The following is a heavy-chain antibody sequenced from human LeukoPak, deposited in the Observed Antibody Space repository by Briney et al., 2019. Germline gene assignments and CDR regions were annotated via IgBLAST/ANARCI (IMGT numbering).Heavy chain of an antibody. CDR2: IIPILGIA. D-gene: IGHD3-22*01. V-gene: IGHV1-69*04. CDR1: GGTFSSYA. J-gene: IGHJ4*02. Sequence: SVKVSCKASGGTFSSYAISWVRQAPGQGLEWMGRIIPILGIANYAQKFQGRVTITADKSTSTAYMELSSLRSEDTAVYYCARGVGYYDSLGYWGQGTLVTVSS. CDR3: ARGVGYYDSLGY.